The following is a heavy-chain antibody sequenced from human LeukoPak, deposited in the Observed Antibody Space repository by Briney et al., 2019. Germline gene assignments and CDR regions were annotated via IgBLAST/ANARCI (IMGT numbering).Heavy chain of an antibody. CDR1: GLTFSSNG. V-gene: IGHV3-30*18. CDR2: ISYDGSNK. Sequence: GRSLRLSCAASGLTFSSNGIHWVSQAPGKGMGWVAVISYDGSNKYYADSVKARFTISRDNSENTLYLQMNSLRAEDTAVYYCAKDARYGGYDYYYWGQGTLVTVSS. CDR3: AKDARYGGYDYYY. J-gene: IGHJ4*02. D-gene: IGHD5-12*01.